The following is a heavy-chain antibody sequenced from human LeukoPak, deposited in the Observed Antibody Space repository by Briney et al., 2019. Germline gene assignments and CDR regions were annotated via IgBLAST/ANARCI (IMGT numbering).Heavy chain of an antibody. CDR2: ISYDGSNK. Sequence: PGRSLRLSCAASGFTFSSYAMHWVRQAPGEGLEWVAVISYDGSNKYFADSVKGRFTISRDNSKNTLFLQMNSLRIEDTAVYYCAREPTPFGSGSYPPTGGGYYYMDVWGKGTTVTISS. V-gene: IGHV3-30*04. CDR3: AREPTPFGSGSYPPTGGGYYYMDV. CDR1: GFTFSSYA. D-gene: IGHD3-10*01. J-gene: IGHJ6*03.